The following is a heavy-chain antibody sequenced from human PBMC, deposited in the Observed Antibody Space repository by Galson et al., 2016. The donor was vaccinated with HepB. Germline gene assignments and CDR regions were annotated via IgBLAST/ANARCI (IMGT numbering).Heavy chain of an antibody. J-gene: IGHJ5*02. CDR1: GFTFSSYW. V-gene: IGHV3-74*01. CDR3: ARDPLLWGHWFDP. D-gene: IGHD3-10*01. Sequence: SLRLSCAASGFTFSSYWMHWVRQSPEEGLVRVSHINSDGSTAAYAASVKGRFTISRDNAQKTLYLQMNSLAVEDTAVYYCARDPLLWGHWFDPWGQGTLVTVSS. CDR2: INSDGSTA.